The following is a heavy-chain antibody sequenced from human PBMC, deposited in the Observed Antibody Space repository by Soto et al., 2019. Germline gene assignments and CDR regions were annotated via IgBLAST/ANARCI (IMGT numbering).Heavy chain of an antibody. Sequence: QITLNESGPTQVKPRQTLTLTCTFSGFSLTTSGVGVGWIRQSQGNAPEWLALIYWDDDKRYSPSLKSRLTITKHTSKNQVVLTTAELDPADTATYYCAHRVLRTVFGLVTTTAIYFDFWGQGTPVAVSS. D-gene: IGHD3-3*01. V-gene: IGHV2-5*02. CDR1: GFSLTTSGVG. CDR3: AHRVLRTVFGLVTTTAIYFDF. CDR2: IYWDDDK. J-gene: IGHJ4*02.